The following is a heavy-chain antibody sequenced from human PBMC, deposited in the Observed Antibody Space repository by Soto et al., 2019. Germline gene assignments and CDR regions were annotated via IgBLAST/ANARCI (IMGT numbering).Heavy chain of an antibody. CDR3: AKVGVLRTNFRWFDL. CDR1: GFAFQTYT. V-gene: IGHV3-21*01. Sequence: GGSLRLSCAASGFAFQTYTMEWLRQPPGKGLEWVSSITISGNYIYYADSVKGRFTISRDNGRNSVYLQMNSLRAEDTAVYYCAKVGVLRTNFRWFDLWGQGTLVTVSS. J-gene: IGHJ5*02. D-gene: IGHD2-8*01. CDR2: ITISGNYI.